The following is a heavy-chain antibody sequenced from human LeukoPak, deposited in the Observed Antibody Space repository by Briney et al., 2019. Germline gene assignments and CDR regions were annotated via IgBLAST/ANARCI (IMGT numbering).Heavy chain of an antibody. CDR2: IYTSGST. CDR1: GGSISSYY. V-gene: IGHV4-4*07. D-gene: IGHD6-13*01. CDR3: ARSSWYGNWFDP. Sequence: SETLSLTCTVSGGSISSYYRSWIRQPAGKGLEWIGRIYTSGSTNYNPSLKSRVTMSVDTSKNQFSLKLSSVTAADTAVYYCARSSWYGNWFDPWGQGTLVTVSS. J-gene: IGHJ5*02.